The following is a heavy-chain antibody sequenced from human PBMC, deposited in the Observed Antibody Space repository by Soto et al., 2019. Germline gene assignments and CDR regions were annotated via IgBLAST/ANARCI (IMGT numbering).Heavy chain of an antibody. CDR2: ISHGRNT. J-gene: IGHJ2*01. CDR1: SDSIDSSDW. V-gene: IGHV4-4*02. D-gene: IGHD1-26*01. Sequence: QAQLQESGPGLVKPSETLSLTCTVFSDSIDSSDWWNWVRQSPGRGLEWIGEISHGRNTNYNPSLMSRVTMSVDMSKNQFSLSVNSVTAADTAVYYCARDTKTASGQWYFDLWGRGTLVTVSS. CDR3: ARDTKTASGQWYFDL.